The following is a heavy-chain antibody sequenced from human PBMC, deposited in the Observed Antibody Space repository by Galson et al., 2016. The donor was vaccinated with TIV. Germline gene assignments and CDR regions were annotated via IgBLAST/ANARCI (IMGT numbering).Heavy chain of an antibody. CDR3: VRGLLDSSGYYPPPDAFDL. Sequence: ETLSLTCTVSGGSVSHTSYYWGWIRQPPGKGLEWIGTIYYTGITFYNPSLESRVTISVDTSKNQFSLKLSSVSAADTAVYFCVRGLLDSSGYYPPPDAFDLWGLGTMVTVSS. D-gene: IGHD3-22*01. CDR1: GGSVSHTSYY. V-gene: IGHV4-39*07. CDR2: IYYTGIT. J-gene: IGHJ3*01.